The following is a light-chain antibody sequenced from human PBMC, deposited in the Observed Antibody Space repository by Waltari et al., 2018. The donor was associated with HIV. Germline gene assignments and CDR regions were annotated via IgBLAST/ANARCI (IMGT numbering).Light chain of an antibody. CDR2: EVI. CDR3: CSYAGTYTYVL. CDR1: SRDVGGYAS. Sequence: QYALTKPRSVSGSPGQSVTISCTGTSRDVGGYASVSWYLQHPGKVPKHIIYEVIKQPSGVPDRFSGSKSGNTASLTISGLQTEDESDYFCCSYAGTYTYVLFGGGTKLTVL. V-gene: IGLV2-11*01. J-gene: IGLJ3*02.